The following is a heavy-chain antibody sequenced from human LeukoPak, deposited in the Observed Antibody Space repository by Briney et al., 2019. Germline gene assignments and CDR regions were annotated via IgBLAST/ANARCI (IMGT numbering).Heavy chain of an antibody. CDR3: ARDSAVTTDNWFDP. V-gene: IGHV1-2*02. D-gene: IGHD4-17*01. J-gene: IGHJ5*02. CDR1: GYTFTGYY. Sequence: ASVKVSCKASGYTFTGYYMHWVRQAPGQGLEWMGWINPNSGGTNYAQKFQGRVTMTRDTSISTAYMELSRLRSDDTAVYYCARDSAVTTDNWFDPWGQGTLVTVSS. CDR2: INPNSGGT.